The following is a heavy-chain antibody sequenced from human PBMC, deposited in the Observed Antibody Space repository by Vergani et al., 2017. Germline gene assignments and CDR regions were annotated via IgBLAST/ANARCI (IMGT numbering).Heavy chain of an antibody. CDR2: IVVGSGST. Sequence: QMQLVQSGPDVKNPGTSVKVPCRASGFPFTSSAMQWVRQCRGQSHEDIGCIVVGSGSTNYAQKFQERVTISRHMSTNPAYMELSSLTSEDTAVYYCIWFGELSIPTWFDPWGQGTLVTVSS. CDR1: GFPFTSSA. D-gene: IGHD3-10*01. CDR3: IWFGELSIPTWFDP. J-gene: IGHJ5*02. V-gene: IGHV1-58*02.